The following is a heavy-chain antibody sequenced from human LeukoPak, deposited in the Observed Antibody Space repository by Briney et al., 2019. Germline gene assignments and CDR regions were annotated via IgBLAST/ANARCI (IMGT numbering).Heavy chain of an antibody. CDR3: ARAYYDSSGYYSRGVNWFDP. J-gene: IGHJ5*02. V-gene: IGHV4-4*02. CDR2: IYHSGST. CDR1: GGSISSSSW. Sequence: SGTLSLTCAVSGGSISSSSWWSWVRQPPGKGLEWIGEIYHSGSTNYNPSLKSRVTISVDKSKNQFSLKLSSVTAADTAVYYCARAYYDSSGYYSRGVNWFDPWGQGTLVTVSS. D-gene: IGHD3-22*01.